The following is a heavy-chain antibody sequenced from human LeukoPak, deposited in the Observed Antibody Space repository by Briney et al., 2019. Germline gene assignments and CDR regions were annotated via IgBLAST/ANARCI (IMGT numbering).Heavy chain of an antibody. D-gene: IGHD1-26*01. CDR2: IKQDGSEK. CDR1: GFTFSSYW. Sequence: PGGSLRLSCAASGFTFSSYWMGWVRQAPGKGLEWVANIKQDGSEKYYVDSVKGRLTISRDNAKKSLYLQMNSLRAEDTAVYYCARELWEYYFDYWGQGTLVTVSS. J-gene: IGHJ4*02. CDR3: ARELWEYYFDY. V-gene: IGHV3-7*01.